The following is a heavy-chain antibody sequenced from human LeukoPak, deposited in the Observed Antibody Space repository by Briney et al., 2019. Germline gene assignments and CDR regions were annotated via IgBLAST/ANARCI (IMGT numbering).Heavy chain of an antibody. J-gene: IGHJ4*02. D-gene: IGHD3-10*01. Sequence: PGGSLRLSCAVSGLTFSSSWMDWVRQAPGRGLEWVASINPDGNKKYSADSVKGRFTISRDNAENSLYLQMNSLRVEDTAFYYCARENEIIPSYYYDFWGQGTLVTVSS. CDR1: GLTFSSSW. CDR2: INPDGNKK. CDR3: ARENEIIPSYYYDF. V-gene: IGHV3-7*01.